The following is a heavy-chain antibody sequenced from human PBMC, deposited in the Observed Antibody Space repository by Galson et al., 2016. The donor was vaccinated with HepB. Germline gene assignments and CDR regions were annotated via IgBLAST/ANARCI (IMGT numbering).Heavy chain of an antibody. CDR3: ARQRRFGTWDEIDY. V-gene: IGHV4-39*01. CDR1: GGSVSSTTYY. J-gene: IGHJ4*02. D-gene: IGHD3-10*01. Sequence: SETLSLTCTVSGGSVSSTTYYWGWIRQPPGKGLEWLGNTFYSGRTYYNPSLKSRLTISVDPSKNKFSLRLRFVTAADTAVYYCARQRRFGTWDEIDYWGQGTLVTVSS. CDR2: TFYSGRT.